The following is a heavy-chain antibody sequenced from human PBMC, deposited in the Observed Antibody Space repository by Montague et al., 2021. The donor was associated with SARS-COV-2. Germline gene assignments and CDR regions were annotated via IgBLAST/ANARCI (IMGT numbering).Heavy chain of an antibody. J-gene: IGHJ4*02. CDR3: AKDGTASVTPLFDS. Sequence: SLRLSCAASGFSFSRYDMNWVRQAPGKGPEWVSYITSGGSTSYYADSVKGRFTISRDNSKNSLYLQMTSLRAEDTAVYYCAKDGTASVTPLFDSWGQGTLVTVSS. V-gene: IGHV3-48*03. D-gene: IGHD5-18*01. CDR1: GFSFSRYD. CDR2: ITSGGSTS.